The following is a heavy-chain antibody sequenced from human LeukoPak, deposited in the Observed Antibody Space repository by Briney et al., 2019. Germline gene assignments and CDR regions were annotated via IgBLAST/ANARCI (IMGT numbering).Heavy chain of an antibody. V-gene: IGHV3-73*01. D-gene: IGHD3-22*01. CDR3: TRRYYYDSSRYFHDDY. Sequence: GGSLKLSCAASGFAFSGSAMHWVRQAPGKGLEWVGRIRSKANNYATVYGASVKGRFTISRDDSKNTAYLQMNSLKVEDTAVYYCTRRYYYDSSRYFHDDYWGQGTLVTVSS. CDR2: IRSKANNYAT. J-gene: IGHJ4*02. CDR1: GFAFSGSA.